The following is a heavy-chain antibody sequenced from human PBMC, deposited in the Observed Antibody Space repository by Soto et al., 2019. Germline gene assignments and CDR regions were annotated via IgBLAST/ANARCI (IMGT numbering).Heavy chain of an antibody. CDR2: IIPIHGTT. J-gene: IGHJ4*02. Sequence: QMEQSGAEVRKPGSSVKVSCKPSGGSLTSYPMAWVRQAPGQGFEWMGGIIPIHGTTEYAQRVQGRVTITADESTYRASLELTGLPSEDTAVYNCARGGGLVSWGQGTLVSGSS. CDR3: ARGGGLVS. D-gene: IGHD3-10*01. V-gene: IGHV1-69*01. CDR1: GGSLTSYP.